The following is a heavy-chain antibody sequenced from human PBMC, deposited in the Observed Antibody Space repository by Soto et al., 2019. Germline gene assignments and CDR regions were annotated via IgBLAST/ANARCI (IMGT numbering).Heavy chain of an antibody. Sequence: GGSLRLSCAASRFTFRNYGMSWVRQGPGKGLEWVSGISPTGEQRFYVDSVKGRFFISRDNSQNTLSLEMSNLRADDTAVYYCAKRYGSGSYRDFNSCYGMDIWGQGTSVTVSS. D-gene: IGHD3-10*01. CDR3: AKRYGSGSYRDFNSCYGMDI. J-gene: IGHJ6*02. CDR1: RFTFRNYG. V-gene: IGHV3-23*01. CDR2: ISPTGEQR.